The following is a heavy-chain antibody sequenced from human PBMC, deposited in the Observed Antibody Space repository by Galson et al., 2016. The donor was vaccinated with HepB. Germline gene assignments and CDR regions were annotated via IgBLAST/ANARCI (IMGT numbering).Heavy chain of an antibody. Sequence: YSMNWVRQAPGKGLEWVSSISSSSSYIYYADSVKGRFTISRDNAKNSLYLQMNSLRAEDTAVYYCARDFLGIVGRYFDLWGHGTLVTVSS. J-gene: IGHJ2*01. CDR1: YS. CDR2: ISSSSSYI. CDR3: ARDFLGIVGRYFDL. V-gene: IGHV3-21*01. D-gene: IGHD7-27*01.